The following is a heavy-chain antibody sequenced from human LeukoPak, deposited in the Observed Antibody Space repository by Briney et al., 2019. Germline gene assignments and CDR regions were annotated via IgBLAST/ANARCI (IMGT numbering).Heavy chain of an antibody. CDR1: GFTFSDYY. D-gene: IGHD2-15*01. V-gene: IGHV3-11*04. J-gene: IGHJ4*02. CDR3: ATFVSAAAPLFDY. Sequence: GGSLRLSCAASGFTFSDYYMSWIRQAPGKRLEWVSYISSSGSTIYYADSVKGRFTISRDNAKNSLYLQMNSLRAEDTAVYYCATFVSAAAPLFDYWGQGTLVTVSS. CDR2: ISSSGSTI.